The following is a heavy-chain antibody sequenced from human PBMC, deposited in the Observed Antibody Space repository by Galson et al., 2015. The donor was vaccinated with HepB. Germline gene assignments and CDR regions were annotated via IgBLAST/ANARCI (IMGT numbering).Heavy chain of an antibody. V-gene: IGHV3-11*01. Sequence: SLRLSCAASGFTFSDYYMSWVRQAPGKGLEWVSYIRSSDTTIYYADSVQGRFTISRDNAKNSLYLQMNSLRAEDTAVYYCARDGSRYCSSTSCYSGFLYYGMDVWGQGTTVTVSS. CDR3: ARDGSRYCSSTSCYSGFLYYGMDV. J-gene: IGHJ6*02. CDR2: IRSSDTTI. CDR1: GFTFSDYY. D-gene: IGHD2-2*02.